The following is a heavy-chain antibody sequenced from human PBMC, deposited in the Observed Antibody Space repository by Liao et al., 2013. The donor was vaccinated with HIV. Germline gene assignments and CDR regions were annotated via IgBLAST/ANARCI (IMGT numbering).Heavy chain of an antibody. CDR3: ARDTTIRPWASQPLTWFDL. CDR2: ISHSGTT. V-gene: IGHV4-59*12. Sequence: QVQLQESGPGLVKPSETLSLTCTVSGDSISSSYWSWIRQPPGKGLEWIGHISHSGTTHYNPSLKSRVSLSVATSSRQFSLRLSPVTAADTAVYYCARDTTIRPWASQPLTWFDLGAREPWSLSLQ. D-gene: IGHD3-22*01. CDR1: GDSISSSY. J-gene: IGHJ5*02.